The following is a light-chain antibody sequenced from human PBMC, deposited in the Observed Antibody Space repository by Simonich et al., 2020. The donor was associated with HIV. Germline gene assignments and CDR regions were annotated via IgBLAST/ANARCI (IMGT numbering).Light chain of an antibody. V-gene: IGLV1-40*01. CDR1: STNICAAYD. CDR3: QSYDSSLSAWV. Sequence: QSVLTQPPAVSGAPGPMVTISCTGRSTNICAAYDVHRYYQLPGTAPQPLLYGNSNRPAGGTDRFSGAKAGTSVFRAITGLQGEDEADYYCQSYDSSLSAWVFGGGTKLTVL. CDR2: GNS. J-gene: IGLJ3*02.